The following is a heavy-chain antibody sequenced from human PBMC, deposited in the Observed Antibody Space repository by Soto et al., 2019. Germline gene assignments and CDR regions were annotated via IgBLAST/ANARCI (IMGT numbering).Heavy chain of an antibody. CDR2: ISAYNGNT. D-gene: IGHD6-13*01. CDR3: ARDRIAAAFYYGMDV. CDR1: GYTFTSYG. J-gene: IGHJ6*02. V-gene: IGHV1-18*01. Sequence: QVQLVQSGAEVKKPGASVKVSCKASGYTFTSYGISWVRQAPGQGLEWMGWISAYNGNTKYAQKLQGRVTMTTDTSTSTAYMEVRSLRSDDTAVYYCARDRIAAAFYYGMDVWGQGTTVTVS.